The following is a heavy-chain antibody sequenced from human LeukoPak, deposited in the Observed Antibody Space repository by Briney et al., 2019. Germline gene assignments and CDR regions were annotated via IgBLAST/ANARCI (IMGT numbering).Heavy chain of an antibody. CDR2: IIPIFGTA. CDR3: ARFGDGSDPFYYYYYMDV. D-gene: IGHD1-26*01. Sequence: SVKVSCKASGGTFSSYAISWVRQAPGQGLEGMGGIIPIFGTANYAQKFQGRVTITADESTSTAYMELSSLRSEDTAVYYCARFGDGSDPFYYYYYMDVWGKGTTVTVSS. J-gene: IGHJ6*03. CDR1: GGTFSSYA. V-gene: IGHV1-69*13.